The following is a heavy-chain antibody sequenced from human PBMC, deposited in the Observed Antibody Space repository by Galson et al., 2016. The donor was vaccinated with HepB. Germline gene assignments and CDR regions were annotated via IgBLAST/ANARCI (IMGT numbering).Heavy chain of an antibody. V-gene: IGHV3-23*01. Sequence: SLRLSCAASGFTFSSYAMSWVRQAPGKGLEWVSGISGSGGSTYYADSVEGRFTISRDNSKNTLYLQMNSLRAEDTAVYYCAKSLLGVTLVSYYYGMDVWGQGTTVTVSS. D-gene: IGHD2-21*02. CDR1: GFTFSSYA. J-gene: IGHJ6*02. CDR3: AKSLLGVTLVSYYYGMDV. CDR2: ISGSGGST.